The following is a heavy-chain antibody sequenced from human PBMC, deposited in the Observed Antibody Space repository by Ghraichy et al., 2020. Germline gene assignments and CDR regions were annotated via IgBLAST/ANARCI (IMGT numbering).Heavy chain of an antibody. J-gene: IGHJ4*02. D-gene: IGHD6-19*01. Sequence: GGSLRLSCAASGFTFSSYSMNWVRRAPGKGLEWVSSISSSSSYIYYADSVKGRFTISRDNAKNSLYLQMNSLRAEDTAVYYCARERGSGWYLSRNSSPYRAPDYWGQGTLVTVSS. CDR1: GFTFSSYS. V-gene: IGHV3-21*01. CDR3: ARERGSGWYLSRNSSPYRAPDY. CDR2: ISSSSSYI.